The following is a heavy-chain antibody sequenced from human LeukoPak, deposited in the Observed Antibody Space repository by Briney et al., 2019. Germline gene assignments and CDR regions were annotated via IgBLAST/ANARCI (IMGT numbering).Heavy chain of an antibody. CDR2: VHYAEGS. V-gene: IGHV4-59*01. CDR3: AGYGSRSSYKAFDY. D-gene: IGHD3-10*01. CDR1: GGSIYSSY. Sequence: SETLSLTCLVSGGSIYSSYWSWIRQSPGKGLEWIGYVHYAEGSYYNPSLKSRVTLSVDTSKNQFSLRLNSVTAADTAVYYCAGYGSRSSYKAFDYWGQGTLATVSS. J-gene: IGHJ4*02.